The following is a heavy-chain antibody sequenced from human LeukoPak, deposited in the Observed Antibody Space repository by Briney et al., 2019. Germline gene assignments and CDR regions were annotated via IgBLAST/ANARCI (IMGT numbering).Heavy chain of an antibody. V-gene: IGHV3-21*04. CDR2: ISSSSSYI. D-gene: IGHD3-22*01. Sequence: GGSLRLSCSASGSTFSSYSMTWVRQAPGKGLEWVSSISSSSSYIYYADSVKGRFTISRDNSKNTVYLQMNSLRAEDTAVYYCAKDKGEDYYDSSGYYSYWGQGTLVTVSS. CDR3: AKDKGEDYYDSSGYYSY. CDR1: GSTFSSYS. J-gene: IGHJ4*02.